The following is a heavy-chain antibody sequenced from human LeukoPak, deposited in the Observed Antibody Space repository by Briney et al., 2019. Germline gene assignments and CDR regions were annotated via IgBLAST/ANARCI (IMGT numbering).Heavy chain of an antibody. Sequence: GGSLRLSCAASGFTFSSYAMHWVRQAPGKGLEWVAVISYDGSNKYYADSVKGRFTISRDNSKNTLYLQMNSLRAEDTAVYYCARGDVYYCDSSGYGYWGQGTLVTVSS. J-gene: IGHJ4*02. V-gene: IGHV3-30-3*01. D-gene: IGHD3-22*01. CDR2: ISYDGSNK. CDR1: GFTFSSYA. CDR3: ARGDVYYCDSSGYGY.